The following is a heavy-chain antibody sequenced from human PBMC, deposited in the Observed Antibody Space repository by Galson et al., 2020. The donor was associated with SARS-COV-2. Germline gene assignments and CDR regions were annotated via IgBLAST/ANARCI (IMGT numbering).Heavy chain of an antibody. CDR3: ARGRYYDLWSGYIQEYYFDY. CDR2: IYYSGST. J-gene: IGHJ4*02. Sequence: SETLSLTCTVSGGSISSGGYYWSWIRQHPGKGLEWIGYIYYSGSTYYNPSLKSRVTISVDTSKNQFSLKLSSVTAADTAVYYCARGRYYDLWSGYIQEYYFDYWGQGTLVTVSS. D-gene: IGHD3-3*01. V-gene: IGHV4-31*03. CDR1: GGSISSGGYY.